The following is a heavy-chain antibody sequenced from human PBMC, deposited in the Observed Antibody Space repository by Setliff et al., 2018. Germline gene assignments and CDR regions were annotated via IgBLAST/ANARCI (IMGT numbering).Heavy chain of an antibody. Sequence: PGGSLRLSCAASGFTFSSYAMHWVRQAPGKGLEWVAVISYDGSNKYYADSVKGRFTISRDNSKNTLYLQMNSLRAEDTAVYYCARDPYYNFWSGYYGPNYYMDVWGRGTLVTVSS. J-gene: IGHJ2*01. V-gene: IGHV3-30*04. CDR2: ISYDGSNK. D-gene: IGHD3-3*01. CDR3: ARDPYYNFWSGYYGPNYYMDV. CDR1: GFTFSSYA.